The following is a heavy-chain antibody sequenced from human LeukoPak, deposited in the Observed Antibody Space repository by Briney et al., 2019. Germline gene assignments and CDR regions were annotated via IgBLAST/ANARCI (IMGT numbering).Heavy chain of an antibody. D-gene: IGHD3-16*01. J-gene: IGHJ4*02. V-gene: IGHV4-39*07. CDR1: GGSISSSSYY. CDR2: IYYSGST. Sequence: PLETLSLTCTVSGGSISSSSYYWGWIRQPPGKGLEWIGSIYYSGSTYYNPSLKSRVTISVDTSKNQFSLKLSSVTAADTAVYYCARDAQILGYWGQGTLVTVSS. CDR3: ARDAQILGY.